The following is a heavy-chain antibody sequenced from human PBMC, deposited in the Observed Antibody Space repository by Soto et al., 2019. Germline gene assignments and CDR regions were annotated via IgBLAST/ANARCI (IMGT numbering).Heavy chain of an antibody. V-gene: IGHV3-23*01. CDR2: ISGSGGST. D-gene: IGHD6-19*01. CDR1: GFTFSSYA. Sequence: GGSLRLSCAASGFTFSSYAMSWVRQAPGKGLEWVSAISGSGGSTYYADSVKGRLTISRDNSKNTLYLQMNSLRAEDTAVYYCAKAPAPPTEHTTTIAVAGPRAYYFDYWGQGTLVTVSS. J-gene: IGHJ4*02. CDR3: AKAPAPPTEHTTTIAVAGPRAYYFDY.